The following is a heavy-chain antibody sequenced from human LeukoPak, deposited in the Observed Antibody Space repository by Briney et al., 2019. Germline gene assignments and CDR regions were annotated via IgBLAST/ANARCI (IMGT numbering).Heavy chain of an antibody. CDR2: INHSGST. V-gene: IGHV4-34*01. D-gene: IGHD3-10*01. CDR1: GGSFSGDY. CDR3: ARATYYYGSGSYYPPTRYFDY. Sequence: SETLSLTCAVYGGSFSGDYWSWIRQPPGKGLEWIGEINHSGSTNYNPSLKSRVTISVDTSKNQFSLKLSSVTAADTAVYYCARATYYYGSGSYYPPTRYFDYWGQGTLVTVSS. J-gene: IGHJ4*02.